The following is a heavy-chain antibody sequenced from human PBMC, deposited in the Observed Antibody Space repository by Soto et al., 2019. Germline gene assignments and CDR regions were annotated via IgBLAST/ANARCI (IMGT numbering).Heavy chain of an antibody. Sequence: GASVKVSCKASGYTFTDCGFSWVRQAPGQRPEWMGWISTWRDDKRDTHKFRDRVTMTTDTSTSTGYLELRSLRSDDTAVYYCARLNSAYAVDYWGQGTLVTVSS. J-gene: IGHJ4*02. CDR2: ISTWRDDK. CDR3: ARLNSAYAVDY. D-gene: IGHD5-12*01. CDR1: GYTFTDCG. V-gene: IGHV1-18*04.